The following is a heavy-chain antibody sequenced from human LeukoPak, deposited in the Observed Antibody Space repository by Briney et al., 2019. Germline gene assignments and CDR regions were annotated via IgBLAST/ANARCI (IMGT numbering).Heavy chain of an antibody. Sequence: ASVKVSCKASGYTFTSYAMHWVRQAPGQRLEWMGWINAGNGNTKYSQKFQGRVTITRDTSASTAYMELRSLRSDDTAVYYCARVHCSSTSCPDYYYYYGMDVWGQGTTVTVSS. V-gene: IGHV1-3*01. CDR2: INAGNGNT. CDR3: ARVHCSSTSCPDYYYYYGMDV. D-gene: IGHD2-2*01. CDR1: GYTFTSYA. J-gene: IGHJ6*02.